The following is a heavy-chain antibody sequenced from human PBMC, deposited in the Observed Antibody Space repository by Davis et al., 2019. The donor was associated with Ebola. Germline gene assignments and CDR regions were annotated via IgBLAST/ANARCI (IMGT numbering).Heavy chain of an antibody. V-gene: IGHV1-8*01. CDR2: MNPNSGNT. CDR1: GYTFTSYD. J-gene: IGHJ5*02. CDR3: ARRGRVNYCSGGSCYSVWFDP. D-gene: IGHD2-15*01. Sequence: AASVKVSCKASGYTFTSYDINWVRQATGQGLEWMGWMNPNSGNTGYAQKFQGRVTMTWNTSINTAYMELSSLRSEDTAVYYCARRGRVNYCSGGSCYSVWFDPWGQGTLVTVSS.